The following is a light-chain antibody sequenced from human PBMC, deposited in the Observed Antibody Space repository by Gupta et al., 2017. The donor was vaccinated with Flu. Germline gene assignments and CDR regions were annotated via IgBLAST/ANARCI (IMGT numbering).Light chain of an antibody. V-gene: IGLV3-1*01. Sequence: SYDLTQPPSVSVSPGQTASITCSGTKLGDEYTYWYQQKAGQSPVVIIYKDSKRTAGVPDRFSGSGSGTTATLTIRGTQSTDEDDYYWQTGDSSKWVFGGGTKLTVL. CDR2: KDS. CDR3: QTGDSSKWV. J-gene: IGLJ3*02. CDR1: KLGDEY.